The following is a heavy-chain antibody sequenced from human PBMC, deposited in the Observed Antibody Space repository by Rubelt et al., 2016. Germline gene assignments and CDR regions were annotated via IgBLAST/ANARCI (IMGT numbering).Heavy chain of an antibody. J-gene: IGHJ6*02. V-gene: IGHV4-39*01. CDR3: ARRSGSYYYYAMDV. CDR1: GGSISSSRYY. Sequence: QLQLQESGPGLVKPSETLSLTCTVPGGSISSSRYYWGWIRQPPGKGLEWIGSIYYTGSTYYNPSLKSRVTISSDTSKNQFSLNLTAVTAADTAVYYCARRSGSYYYYAMDVWGQGTTVTVSS. CDR2: IYYTGST. D-gene: IGHD1-26*01.